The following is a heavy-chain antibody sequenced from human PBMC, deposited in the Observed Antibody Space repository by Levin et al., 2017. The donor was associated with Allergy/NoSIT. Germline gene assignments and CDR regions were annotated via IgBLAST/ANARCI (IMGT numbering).Heavy chain of an antibody. CDR3: ARGKYYDSSGYYYVNWFDP. V-gene: IGHV3-48*03. J-gene: IGHJ5*02. Sequence: GGSLRLSCAASGFTFSRYEMNWVRQAPGKGLEWVSYISSSGSTIYYADSVKGRFTISRDNAKNSLYLQMNSLRAEDTAVYYCARGKYYDSSGYYYVNWFDPWGQGTLVTVSS. D-gene: IGHD3-22*01. CDR2: ISSSGSTI. CDR1: GFTFSRYE.